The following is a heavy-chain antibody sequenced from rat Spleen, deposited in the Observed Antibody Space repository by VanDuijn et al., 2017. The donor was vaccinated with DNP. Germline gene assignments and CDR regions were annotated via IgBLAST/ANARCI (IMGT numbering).Heavy chain of an antibody. J-gene: IGHJ2*01. CDR1: GFTFSDYA. Sequence: EVQLVESGGGLVQPGNSLKLSCAASGFTFSDYAMAWVRQSPKKGLEWVATIISDGDNTYYRDSVKGRFTISRDNAQSTLYLQMNSLRSEDMATYYCVRWNSGHFDYWGQGVMVTVSS. CDR2: IISDGDNT. D-gene: IGHD4-3*01. CDR3: VRWNSGHFDY. V-gene: IGHV5-17*01.